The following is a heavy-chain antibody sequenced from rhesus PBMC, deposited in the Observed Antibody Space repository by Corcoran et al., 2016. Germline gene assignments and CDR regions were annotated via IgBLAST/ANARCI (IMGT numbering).Heavy chain of an antibody. Sequence: QVQLQESGPGLVKPSETLPLTCAVSGASISSNYCRWIRQAPGKGLEWFGRIYGSGGSTDYNPSLKSRVTISIDTSKNQFSLKLSSVTAADTAVYYCAREYSRFDYWGQGVLVTVSS. CDR2: IYGSGGST. CDR3: AREYSRFDY. CDR1: GASISSNY. D-gene: IGHD1-1-1*01. V-gene: IGHV4S2*01. J-gene: IGHJ4*01.